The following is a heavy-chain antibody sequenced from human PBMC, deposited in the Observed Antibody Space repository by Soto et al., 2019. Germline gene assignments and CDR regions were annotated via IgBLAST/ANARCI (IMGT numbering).Heavy chain of an antibody. Sequence: ASVKVSCRASAYTFTSYYMDWVRQAPGQGLEWMGIINPSGGSTSYAQKFQGRVTMTRDTSTSTVYMELSSLRSEDTAVYYCARDSRDGRDYWGQGTLVTVSS. J-gene: IGHJ4*02. V-gene: IGHV1-46*01. CDR3: ARDSRDGRDY. CDR1: AYTFTSYY. CDR2: INPSGGST.